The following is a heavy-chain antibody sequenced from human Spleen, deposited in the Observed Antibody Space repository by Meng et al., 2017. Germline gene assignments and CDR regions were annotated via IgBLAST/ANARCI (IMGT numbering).Heavy chain of an antibody. Sequence: VALPQWGAGLVKPSETLSLTCVVSGGSFSDYYWSWIRQPPGKGLEWIGEINHSGSTNYNPSLESRATISVDTSQNNLSLKLSSVTAADSAVYYCARGPTTMAHDFDYWGQGTLVTVSS. D-gene: IGHD4-11*01. CDR3: ARGPTTMAHDFDY. J-gene: IGHJ4*02. V-gene: IGHV4-34*01. CDR2: INHSGST. CDR1: GGSFSDYY.